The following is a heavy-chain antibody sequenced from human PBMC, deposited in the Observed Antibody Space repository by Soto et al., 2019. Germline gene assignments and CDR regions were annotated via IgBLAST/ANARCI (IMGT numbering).Heavy chain of an antibody. CDR1: GGSLSTNP. CDR3: ARRDSGGFYRFFDS. D-gene: IGHD2-15*01. J-gene: IGHJ4*02. CDR2: TGSGTGPG. Sequence: SVKVSGKXSGGSLSTNPISWVRQAPGQGLEWMGGTGSGTGPGNHAQKFQGRLTVTADKSTSTVYMELTNLSSEDTAVYYCARRDSGGFYRFFDSWGQGTLVTVSS. V-gene: IGHV1-69*06.